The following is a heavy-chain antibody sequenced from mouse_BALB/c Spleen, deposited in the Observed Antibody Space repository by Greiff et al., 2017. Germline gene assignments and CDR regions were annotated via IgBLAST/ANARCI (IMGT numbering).Heavy chain of an antibody. V-gene: IGHV1S56*01. Sequence: VQLQESGPELVKPGASVKMSCKASGYTFTSYYIHWVKQRPGQGLEWIGWIYPGDGSTKYNEKFKGKTTLTADKSSSTAYMLLSSLTSEDSAIYFCARRGYRYDWFAYWGQGTLVTVSA. CDR1: GYTFTSYY. D-gene: IGHD2-14*01. CDR3: ARRGYRYDWFAY. J-gene: IGHJ3*01. CDR2: IYPGDGST.